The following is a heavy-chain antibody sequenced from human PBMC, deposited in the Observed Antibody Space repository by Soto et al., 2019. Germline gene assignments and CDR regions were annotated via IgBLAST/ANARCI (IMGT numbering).Heavy chain of an antibody. CDR2: IYYSGST. CDR3: AREKGYYHDSSGPFDY. D-gene: IGHD3-22*01. V-gene: IGHV4-31*03. CDR1: GGSISSGDYY. Sequence: SETLSLTCTVSGGSISSGDYYWSWIRQHPGKGLEWIGYIYYSGSTHYSSSLKSRVTMSIDTSKNQFSLELDSVTPEDTAVYYCAREKGYYHDSSGPFDYWGLGTLVTVSS. J-gene: IGHJ4*02.